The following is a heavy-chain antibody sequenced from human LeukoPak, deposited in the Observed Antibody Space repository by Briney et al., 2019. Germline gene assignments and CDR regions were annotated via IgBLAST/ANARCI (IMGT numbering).Heavy chain of an antibody. J-gene: IGHJ4*02. CDR3: ARDRRWLQLALFDY. V-gene: IGHV1-18*01. D-gene: IGHD5-24*01. CDR2: ISDYNGNT. CDR1: GYTFTSYG. Sequence: ASVKVSCKASGYTFTSYGISWVRQAPGQGLEWMGWISDYNGNTNYAQKLQGRVTMTTDTSTSTAYMELRSLRSDDTAVYYCARDRRWLQLALFDYWGQGTLVTVSS.